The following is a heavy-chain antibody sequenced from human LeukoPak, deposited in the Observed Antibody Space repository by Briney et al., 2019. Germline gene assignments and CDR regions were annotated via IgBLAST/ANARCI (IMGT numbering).Heavy chain of an antibody. CDR3: ARDMHPTAPFDY. CDR1: GYTFTGYY. J-gene: IGHJ4*02. D-gene: IGHD1-26*01. V-gene: IGHV1-46*01. CDR2: INPSGGST. Sequence: GASVKVSCKASGYTFTGYYMHWVRQAPGQGLEGMGIINPSGGSTSYAQKFQGRVTMTRDTSTSTVYMELSSLRSEDTAVYYCARDMHPTAPFDYWGQGTLVTVSS.